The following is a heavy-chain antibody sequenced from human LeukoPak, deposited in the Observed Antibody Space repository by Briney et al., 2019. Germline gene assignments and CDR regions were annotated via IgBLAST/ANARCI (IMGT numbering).Heavy chain of an antibody. CDR3: ARDGDSSGYYSLDY. D-gene: IGHD3-22*01. Sequence: ASVTVSCKASGYTFTSYGISWVRQAPGQGLEWMGWISAYNGNTNYAQKLQGRVTMTTDTSTSTAYMELRSLRSDDTAVYYCARDGDSSGYYSLDYWGQGTLVTVSS. J-gene: IGHJ4*02. CDR1: GYTFTSYG. CDR2: ISAYNGNT. V-gene: IGHV1-18*01.